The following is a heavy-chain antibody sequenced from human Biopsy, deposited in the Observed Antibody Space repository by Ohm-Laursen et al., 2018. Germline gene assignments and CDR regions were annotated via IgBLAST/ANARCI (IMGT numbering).Heavy chain of an antibody. Sequence: GSLRLSCAASGFIFSNYAMSWVRQAPGKVLEWVSGTGTTTHYADSVEGRFTISRDNSKNTLYLQMNSLRADDTAVYYCAKDHLPGNSQWDAFDIWGQGTTVTVSS. J-gene: IGHJ3*02. D-gene: IGHD4-23*01. V-gene: IGHV3-23*01. CDR3: AKDHLPGNSQWDAFDI. CDR1: GFIFSNYA. CDR2: TGTTT.